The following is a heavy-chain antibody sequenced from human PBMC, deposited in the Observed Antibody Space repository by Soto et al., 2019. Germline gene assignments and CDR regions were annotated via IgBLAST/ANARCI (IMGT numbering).Heavy chain of an antibody. CDR2: ILHDGSNK. D-gene: IGHD6-19*01. Sequence: QVQLVESGGGVVQPGRSLRLSCAASGFIFSNYGMHWVRQAPGKGLEWVAVILHDGSNKYYADSVKGRFTISRDNSENTLYLQMNSLRPEDTAVYYCAKGQSNGWNYSGKGTLVTVSS. V-gene: IGHV3-30*18. CDR1: GFIFSNYG. CDR3: AKGQSNGWNY. J-gene: IGHJ4*02.